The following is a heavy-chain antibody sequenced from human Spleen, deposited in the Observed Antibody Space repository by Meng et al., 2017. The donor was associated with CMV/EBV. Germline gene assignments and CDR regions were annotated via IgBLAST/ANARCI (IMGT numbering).Heavy chain of an antibody. CDR2: IIPILGIA. Sequence: SVKVSCKSSGGTFSSNSAFRWVRQAPGQGLEWMGRIIPILGIANYAQKFQGRVTITADKSTSTAYMELSSLRSEDTAVYYCARTGSGGSPMDVWGQGTTVTVSS. D-gene: IGHD2-15*01. V-gene: IGHV1-69*04. CDR3: ARTGSGGSPMDV. CDR1: GGTFSSNSA. J-gene: IGHJ6*02.